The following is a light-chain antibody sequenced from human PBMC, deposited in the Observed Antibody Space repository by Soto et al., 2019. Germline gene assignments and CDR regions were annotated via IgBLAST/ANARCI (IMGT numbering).Light chain of an antibody. V-gene: IGKV4-1*01. J-gene: IGKJ1*01. CDR3: QQYYTNSWS. CDR1: QSVLYSPNNKNY. Sequence: DIVMTQSPDSLAVSLGERATINCKSSQSVLYSPNNKNYLAWYQHKPGQPPKMHIYWASIRESGVPDRFSGSGSGTDFTLTISGLQSEDVAVYYCQQYYTNSWSFGQGTKVEIK. CDR2: WAS.